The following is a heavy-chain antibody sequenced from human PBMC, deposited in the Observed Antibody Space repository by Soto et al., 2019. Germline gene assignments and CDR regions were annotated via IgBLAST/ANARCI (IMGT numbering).Heavy chain of an antibody. J-gene: IGHJ4*02. CDR3: VREDGKVGTNSAFDY. CDR2: INGRGNYI. V-gene: IGHV3-21*01. D-gene: IGHD1-26*01. Sequence: GGSLRLSCASPGFTFSTYTMNWVRQAPGKGLEWVSSINGRGNYIYYAESVKGRFTISRDNAKNSLYLQMDRLRAEDTALYYCVREDGKVGTNSAFDYWGLGALVTVPQ. CDR1: GFTFSTYT.